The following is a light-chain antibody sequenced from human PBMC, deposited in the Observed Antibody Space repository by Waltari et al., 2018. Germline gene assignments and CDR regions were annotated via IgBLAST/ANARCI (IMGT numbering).Light chain of an antibody. J-gene: IGKJ5*01. CDR3: QQRTNWPPT. Sequence: EIVLTQSPATPSVSPGHRATLSCRASQSVSSSLAWYQHKPVQAPGLLLYDASNRAPGIPARFSGSGSGTDFTLTISSLEPEDSAVYYCQQRTNWPPTFGQGTRLEIK. CDR2: DAS. CDR1: QSVSSS. V-gene: IGKV3-11*01.